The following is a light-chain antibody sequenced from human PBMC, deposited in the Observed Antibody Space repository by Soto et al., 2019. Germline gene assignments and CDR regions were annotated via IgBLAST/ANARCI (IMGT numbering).Light chain of an antibody. CDR2: AAS. CDR1: QGIRNA. J-gene: IGKJ1*01. CDR3: LQHNTYPWT. V-gene: IGKV1-17*01. Sequence: DIQMTQSPSSLSASVGDRVTITCRASQGIRNALGWYQQKPEQAPKRLIYAASTLQSGVPSRFSGSGSGTEFTLTISSLQPEDFATYYCLQHNTYPWTFGQGTKVEIK.